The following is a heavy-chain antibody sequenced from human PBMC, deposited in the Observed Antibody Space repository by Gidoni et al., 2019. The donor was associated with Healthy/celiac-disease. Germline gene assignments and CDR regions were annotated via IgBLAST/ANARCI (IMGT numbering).Heavy chain of an antibody. CDR2: IYSGGII. V-gene: IGHV3-53*01. Sequence: EVQLVESGGGLIQPGGSLRLSCAASGFTVSSNYMSWVRPAPGKGLEWVSVIYSGGIIYYADSVKGRITISRDNSKNTLYLRMNSLRAEDTAVYYCARDSGYYRQTGAFDIWGQGTMVTVSS. CDR1: GFTVSSNY. D-gene: IGHD3-3*01. J-gene: IGHJ3*02. CDR3: ARDSGYYRQTGAFDI.